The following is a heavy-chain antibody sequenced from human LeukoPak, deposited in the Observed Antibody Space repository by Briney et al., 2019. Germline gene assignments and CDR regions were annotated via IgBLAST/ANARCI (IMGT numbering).Heavy chain of an antibody. J-gene: IGHJ3*02. D-gene: IGHD3-10*01. CDR2: INPNSGGT. CDR3: ARGGLSITMVRGVTLDDAFDI. V-gene: IGHV1-2*02. CDR1: GYTLTGYY. Sequence: ASVKVSCKASGYTLTGYYMHWVRQAPGQGLEWMGWINPNSGGTNYAQKFQGRVTMTRDTSISTAYMELSRLRSDDTAVYYCARGGLSITMVRGVTLDDAFDIWGQGTMVTVSS.